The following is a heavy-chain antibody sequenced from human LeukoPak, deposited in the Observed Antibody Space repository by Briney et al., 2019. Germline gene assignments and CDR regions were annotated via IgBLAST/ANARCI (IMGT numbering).Heavy chain of an antibody. V-gene: IGHV4-31*03. D-gene: IGHD2-15*01. CDR1: GGSISSDGYY. CDR2: IYYSGTT. Sequence: SETLSLTSTVSGGSISSDGYYWTWIRQHPGKGLEWIGYIYYSGTTYYNPSLESRVTLSVDTSKNQFSLRLSSVTAADTAVYYCARYRDSGGRLAFDIWGQGTMATVSS. J-gene: IGHJ3*02. CDR3: ARYRDSGGRLAFDI.